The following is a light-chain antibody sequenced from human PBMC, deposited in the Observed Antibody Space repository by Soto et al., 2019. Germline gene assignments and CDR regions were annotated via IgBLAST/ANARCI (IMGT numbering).Light chain of an antibody. CDR3: QQYNSWPPIT. CDR1: GSVSRN. V-gene: IGKV3-15*01. Sequence: EVVMTQSPATLSVSPWERATLSCMASGSVSRNLAGYQQKPGQAPRLLIYDASTRATGIPDRFSGGGSGTEFTLTISSLQSEDFVVYYCQQYNSWPPITFGQGTRLEIK. CDR2: DAS. J-gene: IGKJ5*01.